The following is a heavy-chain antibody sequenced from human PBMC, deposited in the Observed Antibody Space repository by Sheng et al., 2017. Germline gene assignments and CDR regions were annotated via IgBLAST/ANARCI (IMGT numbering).Heavy chain of an antibody. J-gene: IGHJ6*02. Sequence: EVQLVESGGGLVQPGGSLRLSCAASGFTFSSYAMSWVRQAPGKGLEWVSAISGSGGSTYYADSVKGRFTISRDNSKNTLYLQMNSLRAEDTAVYYCAKPYCSSTSCYKGSPLHMDVWGQGTTVTGLL. CDR1: GFTFSSYA. D-gene: IGHD2-2*02. CDR3: AKPYCSSTSCYKGSPLHMDV. CDR2: ISGSGGST. V-gene: IGHV3-23*04.